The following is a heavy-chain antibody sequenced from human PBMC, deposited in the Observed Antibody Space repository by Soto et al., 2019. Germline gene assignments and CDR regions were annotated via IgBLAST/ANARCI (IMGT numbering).Heavy chain of an antibody. J-gene: IGHJ6*02. CDR3: ARDPAGSTRPYYYGMDV. D-gene: IGHD2-2*01. CDR1: GFTFNTYS. CDR2: ISSRNSFI. V-gene: IGHV3-21*01. Sequence: VGSLRLSCAASGFTFNTYSMNWVRQAPGKGLEWVSFISSRNSFIYYADSVRGRFTISRDNAKNSVFLQMNSLRVEDTAVYYCARDPAGSTRPYYYGMDVWGQGTTVTVSS.